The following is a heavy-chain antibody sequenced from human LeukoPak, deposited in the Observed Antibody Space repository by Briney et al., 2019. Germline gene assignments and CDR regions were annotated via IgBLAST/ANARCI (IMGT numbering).Heavy chain of an antibody. CDR2: ISYDGSNK. V-gene: IGHV3-30*04. D-gene: IGHD6-13*01. CDR1: GFTFGSYA. Sequence: GGSLRLSCAASGFTFGSYAMHWVRQAPGKGLEWVAVISYDGSNKYYADSVKGRFTISRDNSKNTLYLQMNSLRAEDTAFYHCARVHRYASSWDSLDYWGQGTLVTVSS. CDR3: ARVHRYASSWDSLDY. J-gene: IGHJ4*02.